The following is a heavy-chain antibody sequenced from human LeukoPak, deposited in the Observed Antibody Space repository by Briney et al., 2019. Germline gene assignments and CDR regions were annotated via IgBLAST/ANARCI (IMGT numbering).Heavy chain of an antibody. J-gene: IGHJ6*03. CDR1: EFTLRNYW. Sequence: GGSLRLSCAASEFTLRNYWMSWVRQAPGKGLEWVATIKEDGSEKYYVDSVKGRFTISRENAKNSLCLQMNSLRAEDTAVYYCARSFYGHDPYYCYMDVWGKGTTVTVSS. CDR2: IKEDGSEK. CDR3: ARSFYGHDPYYCYMDV. D-gene: IGHD2-2*01. V-gene: IGHV3-7*01.